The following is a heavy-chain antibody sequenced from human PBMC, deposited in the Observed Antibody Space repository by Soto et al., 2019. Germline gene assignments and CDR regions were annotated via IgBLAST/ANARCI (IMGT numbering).Heavy chain of an antibody. J-gene: IGHJ4*02. V-gene: IGHV1-18*01. CDR3: ARDLYPLAYYFDY. Sequence: QVQLVQSGAEVKKPGASVKVSCKASGYTFTNHGISWVRQAPGQGLEWLGWISGHNGNTKYAQRLQGRVTMSTDTSTLTASMALRSLQSDDTAVYYCARDLYPLAYYFDYWGQGALVTVSS. CDR2: ISGHNGNT. CDR1: GYTFTNHG.